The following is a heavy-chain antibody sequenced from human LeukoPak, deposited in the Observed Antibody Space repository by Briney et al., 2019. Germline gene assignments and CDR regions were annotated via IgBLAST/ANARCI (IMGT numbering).Heavy chain of an antibody. CDR3: ARVHLQIWFGELSWFDP. D-gene: IGHD3-10*01. J-gene: IGHJ5*02. Sequence: PSETLSLTCTVSGGSISSSSYNWGWIRQPPGKGLEWIGSIYYDGSTYYNPSLKSRVTISVDTSKNQFSLRLSSVTAADTAVYYCARVHLQIWFGELSWFDPWGQGTLVTVSS. V-gene: IGHV4-39*01. CDR1: GGSISSSSYN. CDR2: IYYDGST.